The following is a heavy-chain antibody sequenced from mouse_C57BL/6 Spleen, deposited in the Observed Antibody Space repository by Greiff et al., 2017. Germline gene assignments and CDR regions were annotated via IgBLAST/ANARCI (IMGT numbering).Heavy chain of an antibody. CDR2: VYPGDGDT. CDR3: AREKDSRGSFAY. CDR1: GYAFSSSW. D-gene: IGHD3-2*02. Sequence: VQLQQSGPELVKPGASVKISCKASGYAFSSSWMNWVKQRPGQGLEWIGRVYPGDGDTNYNGKFKGKATLTADKSSSTAYMQLSRLTSEDSAVYFCAREKDSRGSFAYWGQGTLVTVSA. J-gene: IGHJ3*01. V-gene: IGHV1-82*01.